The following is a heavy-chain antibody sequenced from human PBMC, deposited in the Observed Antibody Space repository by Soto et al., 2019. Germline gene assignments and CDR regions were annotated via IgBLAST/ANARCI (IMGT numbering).Heavy chain of an antibody. Sequence: GASVKVSCKASGYTFTSYDINWVRQATGQGLEWMGWMNPNSGNTGYAQKFQGRVTMTRNTSISTAYMELSSLRSEDTAVYYCARGTSIYYYYYMDVWGKGTTVTVSS. V-gene: IGHV1-8*01. D-gene: IGHD3-3*01. CDR1: GYTFTSYD. J-gene: IGHJ6*03. CDR3: ARGTSIYYYYYMDV. CDR2: MNPNSGNT.